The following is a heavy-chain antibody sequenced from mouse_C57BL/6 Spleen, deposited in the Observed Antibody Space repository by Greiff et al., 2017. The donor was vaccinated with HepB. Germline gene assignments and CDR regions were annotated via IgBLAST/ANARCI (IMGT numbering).Heavy chain of an antibody. J-gene: IGHJ2*01. CDR3: ARTTRYFDY. Sequence: EVQLQQSGPVLVKPGASVKMSCKASGYTFTDYYMNWVKQSHGKSLEWIGVINPYNGGTSYNQKFKGKATLTVDKSSSTAYMELNSLTSEDSAVYYCARTTRYFDYWGQGTTLTVSS. V-gene: IGHV1-19*01. CDR1: GYTFTDYY. CDR2: INPYNGGT. D-gene: IGHD1-1*01.